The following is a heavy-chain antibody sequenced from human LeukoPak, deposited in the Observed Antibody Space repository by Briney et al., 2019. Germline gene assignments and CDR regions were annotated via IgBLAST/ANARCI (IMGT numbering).Heavy chain of an antibody. D-gene: IGHD2-2*01. CDR2: IYPGDSDT. V-gene: IGHV5-51*01. CDR1: GYGFSNNW. J-gene: IGHJ3*02. Sequence: GEALKISCKGSGYGFSNNWIAWGRRMPGKGLEGMGIIYPGDSDTSYSPSFQGQVTISADKSISTVYLQWTSLKASDTAMYYCARGPLGVVEPTAFDIWGQGTMVTVSS. CDR3: ARGPLGVVEPTAFDI.